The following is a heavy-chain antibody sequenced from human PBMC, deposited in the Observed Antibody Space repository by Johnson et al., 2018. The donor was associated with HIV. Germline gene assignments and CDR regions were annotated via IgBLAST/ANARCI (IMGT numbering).Heavy chain of an antibody. J-gene: IGHJ3*02. CDR1: GFTFDDYG. Sequence: VQLVESGGGVVRPGGSLRLSCAASGFTFDDYGINWVRQAPGKGLEWVSGINWNGDSTGYADSVKGRFTISRDNAKNSLYLQMNSLRAEDTALYYCAREETYYYDSSGYYSGAFDIWGQGTMVTVSS. CDR2: INWNGDST. CDR3: AREETYYYDSSGYYSGAFDI. D-gene: IGHD3-22*01. V-gene: IGHV3-20*04.